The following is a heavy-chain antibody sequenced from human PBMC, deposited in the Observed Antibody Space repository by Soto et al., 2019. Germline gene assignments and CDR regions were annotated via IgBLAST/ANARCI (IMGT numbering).Heavy chain of an antibody. CDR3: ARLRTPRFSGSYYQRFDY. J-gene: IGHJ4*02. V-gene: IGHV4-4*02. CDR2: IYHSGSP. CDR1: GGSISSSNW. D-gene: IGHD3-10*01. Sequence: QVQLQESGPGLVKPSGTLSLTCAVSGGSISSSNWWSWVRQPPGKGLEWIGAIYHSGSPNYNPSXNSRVTISVDXXNXQXXLKLGSVTAADTAVYYCARLRTPRFSGSYYQRFDYWGQGTLVTVSS.